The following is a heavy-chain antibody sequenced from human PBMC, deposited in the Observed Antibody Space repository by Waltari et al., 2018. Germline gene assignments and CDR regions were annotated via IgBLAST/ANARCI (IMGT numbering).Heavy chain of an antibody. D-gene: IGHD1-26*01. CDR1: GFTFSSYA. V-gene: IGHV3-23*01. J-gene: IGHJ4*02. Sequence: EVQLLESGGGLVQPGGSLRLSCAASGFTFSSYAMSWVRQAPGKGVEWVATIRGSGGRTYYADSVKGRVTISRDNSKNTLYLQMNSLRAEDTAVFYCAKDLIVGATGFFDYWGQGTLVTVSS. CDR2: IRGSGGRT. CDR3: AKDLIVGATGFFDY.